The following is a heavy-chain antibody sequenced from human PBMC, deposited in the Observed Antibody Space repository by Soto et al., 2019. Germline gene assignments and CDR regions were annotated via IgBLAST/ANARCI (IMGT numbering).Heavy chain of an antibody. CDR1: GFTFRSYV. CDR2: TSYDGSDK. J-gene: IGHJ1*01. CDR3: ARWGTTGGLDV. V-gene: IGHV3-30*19. D-gene: IGHD3-16*01. Sequence: QVQLVESGGGVVQPGTSLRVSCVGSGFTFRSYVIHWVRQAPGKGLEWVALTSYDGSDKYYGDSVRGRFTISRDNSRNTVDLQRDSLRLEETALYYCARWGTTGGLDVWGQGTLVSVSS.